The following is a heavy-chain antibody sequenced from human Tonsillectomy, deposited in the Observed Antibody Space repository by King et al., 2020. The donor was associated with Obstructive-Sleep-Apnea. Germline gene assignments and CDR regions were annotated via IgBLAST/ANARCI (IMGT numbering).Heavy chain of an antibody. J-gene: IGHJ5*02. D-gene: IGHD5-12*01. Sequence: QLQESGPGLVKPSQTLSLTCTVSGGSISSGGYYWSWIRQHPGKGLEWIGYIYYSGSTYYNPSLKSRVTISVDTSKNQFSLKLRSVTAADTAVYYCARRNSGNNWFDPWGQGTLVTVSS. CDR2: IYYSGST. CDR1: GGSISSGGYY. CDR3: ARRNSGNNWFDP. V-gene: IGHV4-31*03.